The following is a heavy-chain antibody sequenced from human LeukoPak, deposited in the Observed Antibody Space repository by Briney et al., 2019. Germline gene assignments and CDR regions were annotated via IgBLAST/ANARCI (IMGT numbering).Heavy chain of an antibody. D-gene: IGHD3-22*01. Sequence: GRSLRLSCAASGFTFSSYGMHWVRQAPGKGLEWVAVISYDGSSKYYADSAKGRFTISRDNSKNTLYVQMNSLRTEDTAIYYCAKGPDTSGYYSLDYWGQGTLVTVSS. CDR2: ISYDGSSK. CDR3: AKGPDTSGYYSLDY. CDR1: GFTFSSYG. V-gene: IGHV3-30*18. J-gene: IGHJ4*02.